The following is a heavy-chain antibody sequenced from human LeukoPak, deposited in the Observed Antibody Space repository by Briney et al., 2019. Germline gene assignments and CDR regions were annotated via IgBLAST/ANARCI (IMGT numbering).Heavy chain of an antibody. J-gene: IGHJ4*02. CDR2: IISSSNTI. D-gene: IGHD6-13*01. Sequence: GGSLRLSCAASGFTFSTSGMNWVRQAPGKGLEWVSCIISSSNTIYYADSVKGRFTISRDNSKNSLYLQMNSLRAEDTAVYYCARDIEAAGLFLDYWGQGTLVTVSS. CDR1: GFTFSTSG. CDR3: ARDIEAAGLFLDY. V-gene: IGHV3-48*01.